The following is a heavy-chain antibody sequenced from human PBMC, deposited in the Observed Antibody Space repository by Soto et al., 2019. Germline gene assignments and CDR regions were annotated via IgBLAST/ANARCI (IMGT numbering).Heavy chain of an antibody. CDR1: GGSISSYY. CDR2: IYYSGST. D-gene: IGHD5-12*01. V-gene: IGHV4-59*01. CDR3: ASGIVATSPFDY. J-gene: IGHJ4*02. Sequence: QVQLQESGPGLVKPSETLSLTCTVSGGSISSYYWSWIRQPPGKGLEWIGYIYYSGSTNYNPSLKSRVTISVDTSKNQFALKLSSVTAADTAVYYCASGIVATSPFDYWGQGTLITVSS.